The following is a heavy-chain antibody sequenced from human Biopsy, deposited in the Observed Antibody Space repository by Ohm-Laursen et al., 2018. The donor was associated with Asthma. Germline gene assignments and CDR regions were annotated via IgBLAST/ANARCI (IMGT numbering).Heavy chain of an antibody. CDR3: ASDFPKDYVRYNFQF. V-gene: IGHV1-24*01. CDR1: GYSLTDLS. J-gene: IGHJ4*02. D-gene: IGHD4-17*01. Sequence: SVRVSCKISGYSLTDLSMHWVRQAPGQGLEWMGGHDHEEGGTVNAWRFQGRVTMTEDTSTDTAYMELSSLSSDDTAVYYCASDFPKDYVRYNFQFWGQGTLVTVSS. CDR2: HDHEEGGT.